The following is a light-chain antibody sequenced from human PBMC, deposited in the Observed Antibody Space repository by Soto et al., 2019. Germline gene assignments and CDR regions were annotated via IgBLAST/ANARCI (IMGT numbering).Light chain of an antibody. J-gene: IGLJ2*01. CDR2: EVS. CDR3: SSYTSSSSVV. CDR1: SSDVGGYNY. Sequence: QSALTQFASVSGSPGQSITISCTGTSSDVGGYNYVSWYQQNPGKVPKLMIYEVSNRPSGVSNRFSGSKSGNTASLTISGLQAEDEADYYCSSYTSSSSVVFGGGTKLTVL. V-gene: IGLV2-14*01.